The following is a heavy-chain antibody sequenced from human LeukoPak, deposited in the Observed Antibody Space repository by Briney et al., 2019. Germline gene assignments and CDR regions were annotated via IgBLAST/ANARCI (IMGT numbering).Heavy chain of an antibody. D-gene: IGHD6-19*01. CDR3: AKDGQWHLRDYYYYYGMDV. J-gene: IGHJ6*02. V-gene: IGHV3-30*04. CDR1: GFTFSYYT. CDR2: ISYDGSNK. Sequence: PGRSLRLSCAASGFTFSYYTMHWVRQAPGKGLEWVAVISYDGSNKYYADSVKGRFTISRDNSKNTLYLQMNNLRAEDTAVYYCAKDGQWHLRDYYYYYGMDVWGQGTTVTVSS.